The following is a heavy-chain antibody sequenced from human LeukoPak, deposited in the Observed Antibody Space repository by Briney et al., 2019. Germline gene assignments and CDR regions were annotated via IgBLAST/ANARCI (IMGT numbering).Heavy chain of an antibody. Sequence: AGGSLRLSCAGSGFSFTGYNMNWVRQAPGKGLDWVSSITSGSNYIYYADSVKGRFTISRDNAKNSLYLQMNSLRAEDTAVYYCAREGVGATDDAFDIWGQGTMVTVSS. J-gene: IGHJ3*02. CDR3: AREGVGATDDAFDI. V-gene: IGHV3-21*01. D-gene: IGHD1-26*01. CDR2: ITSGSNYI. CDR1: GFSFTGYN.